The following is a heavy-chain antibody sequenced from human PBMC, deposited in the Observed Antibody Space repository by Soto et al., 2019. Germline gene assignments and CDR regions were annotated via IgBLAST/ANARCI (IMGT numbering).Heavy chain of an antibody. Sequence: SETLSLTCSVSGVSLNSGHYYWVWVRQSPGKGLAWIASVYYDESTYYNPSLKSRVTISIDKPRDQFSLTLKSVTAADTAVYYCGKVLIGATRHADVDSWGQGARVTVSS. CDR1: GVSLNSGHYY. D-gene: IGHD2-15*01. CDR3: GKVLIGATRHADVDS. CDR2: VYYDEST. J-gene: IGHJ4*02. V-gene: IGHV4-39*01.